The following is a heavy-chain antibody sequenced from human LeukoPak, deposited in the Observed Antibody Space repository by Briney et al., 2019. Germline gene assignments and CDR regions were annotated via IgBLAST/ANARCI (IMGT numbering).Heavy chain of an antibody. Sequence: GESLRLSCAASGFTFSSNAMHWVRQAPGKGLEWVAATSYDERNKYYGDSVRGRFTISRDNSKNTLYLQMNSLRVEDTALYNCARGWDNNDSSGYSAWGQGTLVTVSS. V-gene: IGHV3-30*04. CDR2: TSYDERNK. CDR1: GFTFSSNA. D-gene: IGHD3-22*01. J-gene: IGHJ4*02. CDR3: ARGWDNNDSSGYSA.